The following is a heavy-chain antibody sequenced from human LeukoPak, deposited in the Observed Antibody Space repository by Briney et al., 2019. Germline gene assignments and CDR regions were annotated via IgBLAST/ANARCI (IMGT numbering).Heavy chain of an antibody. Sequence: SETLSLTCTVSGGSISSHYWSWIRQPPGKGLEWIGYIYYSGSTNYNPSLKSRVTISVDTSKNQFSLKLSSVTAADTAVYYCARDGYGSGSYYRLYYFDYWGQGTLVTVSS. CDR2: IYYSGST. J-gene: IGHJ4*02. CDR1: GGSISSHY. D-gene: IGHD3-10*01. V-gene: IGHV4-59*11. CDR3: ARDGYGSGSYYRLYYFDY.